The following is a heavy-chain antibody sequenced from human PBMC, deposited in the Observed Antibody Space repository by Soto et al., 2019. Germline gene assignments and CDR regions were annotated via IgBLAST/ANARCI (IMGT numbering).Heavy chain of an antibody. D-gene: IGHD4-17*01. CDR1: GYTFASYA. CDR3: ARALYGDYALYWYFDL. Sequence: ASVKVSCKASGYTFASYAMHWVRQAPGQTLEWMGWINAGNGNTKYSQKFQGRVTITRDTSASTAYMELSSLRSEDTAVYYCARALYGDYALYWYFDLWGRGTLVTVSS. J-gene: IGHJ2*01. CDR2: INAGNGNT. V-gene: IGHV1-3*01.